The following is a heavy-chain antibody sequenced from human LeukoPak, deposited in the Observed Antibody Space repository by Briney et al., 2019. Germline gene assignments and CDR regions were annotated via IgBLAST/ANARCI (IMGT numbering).Heavy chain of an antibody. D-gene: IGHD1-14*01. CDR3: ARVNHRRPSGWSEPTYYYYMDV. V-gene: IGHV1-8*01. J-gene: IGHJ6*03. CDR2: MNPNSGNT. Sequence: ASVKVSCKASGYTFTSYDINWVRQATGQGLEWMGWMNPNSGNTGYAQKFQGRGTMTRDTSISTAYMELSSLRSEDTAVYYCARVNHRRPSGWSEPTYYYYMDVWGKGTTVTVSS. CDR1: GYTFTSYD.